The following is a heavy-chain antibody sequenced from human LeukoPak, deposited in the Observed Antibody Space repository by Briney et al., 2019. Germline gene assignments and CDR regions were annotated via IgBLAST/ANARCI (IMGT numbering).Heavy chain of an antibody. D-gene: IGHD2-21*01. V-gene: IGHV4-59*08. Sequence: TPSETLSLTCSVSGGSISSYYWSWIRQPPGKGLEWIAYISDTGSTKYRPSLRGRLSISMDKSKNMFSLKLNSVTAADTPVYYCARPDSHLSAFDIWGQGTRVTVS. CDR3: ARPDSHLSAFDI. CDR2: ISDTGST. J-gene: IGHJ3*02. CDR1: GGSISSYY.